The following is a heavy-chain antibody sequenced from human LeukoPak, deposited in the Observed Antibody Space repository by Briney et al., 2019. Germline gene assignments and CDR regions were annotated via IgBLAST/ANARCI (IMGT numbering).Heavy chain of an antibody. CDR3: ARDDPGAVAGYRYYYGMDV. CDR2: TYYRSKWYN. Sequence: SQTLSLTCAISGDSVSSNSAAWNWIRQSPSRGLEWLGRTYYRSKWYNDYAVSVKSRITINPDTSKNQFSLRLNSVTPEDTAVYYCARDDPGAVAGYRYYYGMDVWGQGTTVTVSS. V-gene: IGHV6-1*01. D-gene: IGHD6-19*01. CDR1: GDSVSSNSAA. J-gene: IGHJ6*02.